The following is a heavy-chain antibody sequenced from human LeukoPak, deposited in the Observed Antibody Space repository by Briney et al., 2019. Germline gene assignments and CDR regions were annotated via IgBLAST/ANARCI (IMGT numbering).Heavy chain of an antibody. V-gene: IGHV1-69*04. CDR3: ARPGGPNYRDPLDY. CDR2: IIPILGIA. CDR1: GGTFSSYA. J-gene: IGHJ4*02. D-gene: IGHD3-16*01. Sequence: SVKVSCKASGGTFSSYAISWVRQAPGQGLEWMGRIIPILGIANYAQKFQGRVTITADKSISTAYLQWSSLKASDTAMYYCARPGGPNYRDPLDYWGQGTLVTVSS.